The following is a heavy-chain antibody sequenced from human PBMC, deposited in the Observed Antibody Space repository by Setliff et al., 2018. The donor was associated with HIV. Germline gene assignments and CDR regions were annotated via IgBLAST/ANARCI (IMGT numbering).Heavy chain of an antibody. Sequence: LSCVGSGFTFNDYHISWIRQAPGKGLEWIGEINHSGSTNYSPSLESRVTISVDTSKNQFSLKLSSVTAADTAVYYCARAAAAGRPYYYYFGLDVWGQGTTVTVSS. CDR1: GFTFNDYH. CDR2: INHSGST. D-gene: IGHD6-13*01. CDR3: ARAAAAGRPYYYYFGLDV. J-gene: IGHJ6*02. V-gene: IGHV4-34*01.